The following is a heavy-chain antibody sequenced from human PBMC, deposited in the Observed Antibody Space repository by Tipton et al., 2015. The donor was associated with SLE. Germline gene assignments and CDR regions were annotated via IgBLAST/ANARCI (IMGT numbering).Heavy chain of an antibody. CDR2: ISGSGGTT. D-gene: IGHD3-10*01. V-gene: IGHV3-23*01. J-gene: IGHJ4*02. Sequence: SLRLSCVVSGFTFSSYSMSWVRQASGKGLEWVSNISGSGGTTYYADSVEGRFTISRDKSKNTLYLQVNSLGADDTARYSCAKGRCKFDYWGPGTLVTVSS. CDR1: GFTFSSYS. CDR3: AKGRCKFDY.